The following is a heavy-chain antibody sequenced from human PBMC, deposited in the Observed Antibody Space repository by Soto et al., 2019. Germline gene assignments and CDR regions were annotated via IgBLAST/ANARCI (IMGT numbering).Heavy chain of an antibody. CDR1: GYTFTTYY. CDR3: ARVNAEWLWHENYYFDY. J-gene: IGHJ4*02. Sequence: GASVKVSCKASGYTFTTYYMHCVRQAPGQGLEWMGIINPSGGSTSYAQKLQGRVTMTRDTSTSTVYMELSSLRSEDTAVYYCARVNAEWLWHENYYFDYWGQGTLVTVSS. D-gene: IGHD3-3*01. V-gene: IGHV1-46*03. CDR2: INPSGGST.